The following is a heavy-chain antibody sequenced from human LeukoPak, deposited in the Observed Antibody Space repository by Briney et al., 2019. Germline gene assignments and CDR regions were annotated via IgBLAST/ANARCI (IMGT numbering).Heavy chain of an antibody. V-gene: IGHV4-31*03. Sequence: SQTLSLTCTVSGGSISSGGYYWSWIRQHPGKGLEWIGYIYYSGSTYYNPSLKSRVTISVDTSKNQFSLKLSSVTAADTAVYYCARDQSYYDILPSHDASFDIWGQGTMVTVSS. J-gene: IGHJ3*02. CDR3: ARDQSYYDILPSHDASFDI. CDR2: IYYSGST. D-gene: IGHD3-9*01. CDR1: GGSISSGGYY.